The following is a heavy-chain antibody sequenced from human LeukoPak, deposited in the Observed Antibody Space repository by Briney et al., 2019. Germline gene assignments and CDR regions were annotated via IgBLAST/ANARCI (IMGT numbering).Heavy chain of an antibody. CDR1: GFIFSSYE. CDR2: ISSSSGTI. Sequence: GGSLRLSCAASGFIFSSYEMNWVRQAPGKGLEWLSYISSSSGTIYYADSVKGRFTVSRDNAKSSLYLQMSSLRAEDTAVYYYARGEVGATDYFDYWGQGTLVTVSS. CDR3: ARGEVGATDYFDY. D-gene: IGHD1-26*01. J-gene: IGHJ4*02. V-gene: IGHV3-48*03.